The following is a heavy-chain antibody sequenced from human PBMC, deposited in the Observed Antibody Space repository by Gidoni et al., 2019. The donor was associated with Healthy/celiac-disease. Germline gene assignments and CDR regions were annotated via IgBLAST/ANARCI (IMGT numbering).Heavy chain of an antibody. CDR2: ITAGNGNT. Sequence: QVQLVQSGAEVKKPGASAKVSCKASGYTFTSYARHWVRQAHGQRLEWMGWITAGNGNTKYSQKFHGRVTITSDTSASPAYMELSSLRSEYTAVYYWAIVRCSSGLCGSYSYYGMDVWGQGTTVTVSS. D-gene: IGHD2-2*01. CDR3: AIVRCSSGLCGSYSYYGMDV. J-gene: IGHJ6*02. V-gene: IGHV1-3*01. CDR1: GYTFTSYA.